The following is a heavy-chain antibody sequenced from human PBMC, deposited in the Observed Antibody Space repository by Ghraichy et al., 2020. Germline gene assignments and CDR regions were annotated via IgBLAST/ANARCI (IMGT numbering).Heavy chain of an antibody. CDR2: INPSGGST. CDR1: GYTFTSYY. V-gene: IGHV1-46*01. Sequence: ASVKVSCKASGYTFTSYYMHWVRQAPGQGLEWMGIINPSGGSTSYAQKFQGRVTMTRDTSTSTVYMELSSLRSEDTAVYYCAREADIVATIWPALGYWGQGTLVTVSS. D-gene: IGHD5-12*01. CDR3: AREADIVATIWPALGY. J-gene: IGHJ4*02.